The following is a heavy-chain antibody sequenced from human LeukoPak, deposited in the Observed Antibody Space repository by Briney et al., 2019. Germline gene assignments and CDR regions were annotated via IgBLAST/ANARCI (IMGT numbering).Heavy chain of an antibody. CDR2: ISGSGSST. Sequence: GGSLRLSCAASGFTFSNYFMSWVRQAPGKGLEWVSTISGSGSSTYYADSVKGRFNISRDNSKNTLYLQMSSLRAGDTAVYYCAKVWRFASYAMDVWGLGTTVIVSS. CDR3: AKVWRFASYAMDV. CDR1: GFTFSNYF. D-gene: IGHD2-21*01. V-gene: IGHV3-23*01. J-gene: IGHJ6*02.